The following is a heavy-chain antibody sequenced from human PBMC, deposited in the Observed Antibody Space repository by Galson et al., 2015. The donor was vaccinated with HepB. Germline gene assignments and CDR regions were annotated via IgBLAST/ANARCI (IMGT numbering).Heavy chain of an antibody. CDR2: ISGSGGST. V-gene: IGHV3-23*01. J-gene: IGHJ4*02. CDR3: AKGCRQVLWFGELHFDY. CDR1: GFTFSSYA. Sequence: SLRLSCAASGFTFSSYAMSWVRQAPGKGLEWVSAISGSGGSTYYADSVKGRFTISRDNSKNTLYLQMNSLRAEDTAVYYCAKGCRQVLWFGELHFDYWGQGTLVTVSS. D-gene: IGHD3-10*01.